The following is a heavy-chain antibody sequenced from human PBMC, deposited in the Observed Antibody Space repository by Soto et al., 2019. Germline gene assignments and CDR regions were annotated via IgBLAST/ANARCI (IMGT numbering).Heavy chain of an antibody. Sequence: ASVKVSCKASGGTFSSYAISWVRQAPGQGLEWMGGIIPLFGTANYAQKFQGRVTITADESTSTAHMELSSLRSEDTAVYYCAKGDYSIYYYYVMDVWGQGTTVTVSS. CDR2: IIPLFGTA. J-gene: IGHJ6*02. CDR3: AKGDYSIYYYYVMDV. D-gene: IGHD4-4*01. V-gene: IGHV1-69*13. CDR1: GGTFSSYA.